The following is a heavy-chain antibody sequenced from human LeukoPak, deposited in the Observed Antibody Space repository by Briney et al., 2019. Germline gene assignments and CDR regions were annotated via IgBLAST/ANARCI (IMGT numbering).Heavy chain of an antibody. Sequence: GGSLRLSCAASGFTFSSYGMRWVRQAPGKGLEWVAVISYDGSNKYYADSVKGRFTISRDNSKNTLYLQMNSLRAEDTAVYYCARGYERGVGEPSERVEYFQHWGQGTLVTVSS. CDR1: GFTFSSYG. CDR2: ISYDGSNK. CDR3: ARGYERGVGEPSERVEYFQH. V-gene: IGHV3-30*03. D-gene: IGHD3-10*01. J-gene: IGHJ1*01.